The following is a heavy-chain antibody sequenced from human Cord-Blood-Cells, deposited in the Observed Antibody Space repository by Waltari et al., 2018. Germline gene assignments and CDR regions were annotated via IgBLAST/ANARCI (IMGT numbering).Heavy chain of an antibody. D-gene: IGHD6-19*01. V-gene: IGHV1-69*01. CDR2: ISPIVGTG. CDR1: GGTFSGYA. CDR3: AREPPEVAVGGSYYFDY. J-gene: IGHJ4*02. Sequence: QVQLVQSGAEVKKPGSSVKVSCKASGGTFSGYAISWVRQAPGQRLEWMGWISPIVGTGNYAKKVQGRVTITADESTSTADMELSILRSEDTAVYYCAREPPEVAVGGSYYFDYWGQGTLVTVSS.